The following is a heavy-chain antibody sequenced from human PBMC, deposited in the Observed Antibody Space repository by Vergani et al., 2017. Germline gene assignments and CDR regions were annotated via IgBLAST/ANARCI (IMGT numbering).Heavy chain of an antibody. CDR1: GYTFTGYY. V-gene: IGHV1-2*06. D-gene: IGHD3-10*01. Sequence: QVQLVQSGAEVKKPGASVKVSCKASGYTFTGYYMHWVRQAPGKGLEWMGRINPNRGGTNYAQKFQGRVTMTRDTSISTAYMELSRLRSDDTAVYYCARDMGDAFDIWGQGTMVTVSS. J-gene: IGHJ3*02. CDR2: INPNRGGT. CDR3: ARDMGDAFDI.